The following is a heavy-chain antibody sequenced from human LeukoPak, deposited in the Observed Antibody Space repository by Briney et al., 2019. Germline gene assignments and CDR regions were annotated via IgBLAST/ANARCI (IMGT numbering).Heavy chain of an antibody. Sequence: ASVKVSCKASGGTFSSYAISWVRQAPGQGLEWMGIINPSGGSTSYAQKLQGRVTMTRDLSTSTVYMELSSLRSEDTAVYYCAKDGGNYYDTGGNYLMRSYMDVWGKGTTVTVSS. CDR2: INPSGGST. D-gene: IGHD3-22*01. J-gene: IGHJ6*03. CDR1: GGTFSSYA. CDR3: AKDGGNYYDTGGNYLMRSYMDV. V-gene: IGHV1-46*04.